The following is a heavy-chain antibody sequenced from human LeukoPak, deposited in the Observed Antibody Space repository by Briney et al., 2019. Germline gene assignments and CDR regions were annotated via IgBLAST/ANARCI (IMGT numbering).Heavy chain of an antibody. V-gene: IGHV3-7*01. CDR3: ASWAGAADGFSGPFNY. D-gene: IGHD6-13*01. CDR2: IKEDGNEK. Sequence: PGGSLRLSCAASGFTFSSYWMNWVRQAPGKGLEWVANIKEDGNEKYYVDSVKGRFTISRDNAKNSLYLQMNSLRAEDTAIYYCASWAGAADGFSGPFNYWGQGTLVTVSS. CDR1: GFTFSSYW. J-gene: IGHJ4*02.